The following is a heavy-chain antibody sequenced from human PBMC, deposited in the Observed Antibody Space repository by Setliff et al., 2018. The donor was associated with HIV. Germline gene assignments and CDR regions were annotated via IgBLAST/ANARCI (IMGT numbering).Heavy chain of an antibody. Sequence: PSETLSLTCTVSGGSLSSSSYFWGWLRQPPGKGLEWIGSLYYSGTTYYNPSLKSRVIISGDTSKNQFSLKVRSVTAADTAVYYCGRGASSLYYIDDWGQGTLVTVSS. J-gene: IGHJ4*02. CDR1: GGSLSSSSYF. V-gene: IGHV4-39*01. CDR2: LYYSGTT. CDR3: GRGASSLYYIDD. D-gene: IGHD6-13*01.